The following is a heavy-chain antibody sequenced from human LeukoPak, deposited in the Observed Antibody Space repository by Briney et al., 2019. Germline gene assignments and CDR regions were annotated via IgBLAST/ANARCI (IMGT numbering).Heavy chain of an antibody. D-gene: IGHD4-17*01. CDR1: GYSISSGYY. CDR2: IYHSGST. Sequence: DPSETLSLTCTVSGYSISSGYYWGWIRQPPGKGLEWIGSIYHSGSTYYNPSLKSRVTISVDTSKNQFSLKLSSVTAADTAVYYCARGLNRNDYGDYGYWGQGTLVTVSS. V-gene: IGHV4-38-2*02. J-gene: IGHJ4*02. CDR3: ARGLNRNDYGDYGY.